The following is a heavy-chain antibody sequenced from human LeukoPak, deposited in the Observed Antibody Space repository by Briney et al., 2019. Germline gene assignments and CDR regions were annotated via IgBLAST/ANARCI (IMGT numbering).Heavy chain of an antibody. D-gene: IGHD3-3*01. CDR2: IDYSGST. Sequence: SETLSLTCTVSGGSISSYYWSWIRQPPGKGREWSGYIDYSGSTNYHPSLKSRVTISVDTSKHQFSLKLSSVTAADTAVYYCARGLDYDFWSGYYTCAFDIWGQGTMVTVSS. V-gene: IGHV4-59*12. CDR1: GGSISSYY. J-gene: IGHJ3*02. CDR3: ARGLDYDFWSGYYTCAFDI.